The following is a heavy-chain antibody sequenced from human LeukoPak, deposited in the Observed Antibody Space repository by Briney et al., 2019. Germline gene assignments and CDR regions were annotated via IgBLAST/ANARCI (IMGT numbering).Heavy chain of an antibody. CDR2: INHSGST. D-gene: IGHD6-19*01. V-gene: IGHV4-34*01. CDR1: GGFFSGDY. Sequence: PSEALSLTCAVYGGFFSGDYWSWIRQPPGKGLEWIGEINHSGSTNYNPSLKSRVTISVDTSKNQFSLKLSSVTAADTAVYYCARGLPGLGNGWYSGKSYYFDYWGQGTLVTVSS. J-gene: IGHJ4*02. CDR3: ARGLPGLGNGWYSGKSYYFDY.